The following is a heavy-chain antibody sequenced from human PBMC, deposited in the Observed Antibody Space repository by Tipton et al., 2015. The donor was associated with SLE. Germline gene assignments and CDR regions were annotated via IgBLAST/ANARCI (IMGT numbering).Heavy chain of an antibody. CDR3: ATGTIVVVVAAT. V-gene: IGHV4-38-2*01. Sequence: TLSLTCAVSGYSISSGYYWGWIRQPPGKGLEWIGSIYHSGSTYYNPPLKSRVTISVGTSKNQFSLKLSSVTAADTAVYYCATGTIVVVVAATWGQGTLVTVSS. CDR2: IYHSGST. D-gene: IGHD2-15*01. J-gene: IGHJ4*02. CDR1: GYSISSGYY.